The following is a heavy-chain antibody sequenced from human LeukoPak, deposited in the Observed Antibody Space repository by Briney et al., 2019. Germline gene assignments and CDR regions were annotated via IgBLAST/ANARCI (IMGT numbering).Heavy chain of an antibody. CDR2: IRFDGINK. CDR3: AKDQENLRYFDWLLSMDY. D-gene: IGHD3-9*01. CDR1: GFTFSSYG. V-gene: IGHV3-30*02. Sequence: PGGSLRLSYAASGFTFSSYGMHWVRQAPGKGLEGVAFIRFDGINKYYADSVKGRFTISRDNSKNTLYLQMNSLRAEDTAVYYCAKDQENLRYFDWLLSMDYWGQGTLVTVSS. J-gene: IGHJ4*02.